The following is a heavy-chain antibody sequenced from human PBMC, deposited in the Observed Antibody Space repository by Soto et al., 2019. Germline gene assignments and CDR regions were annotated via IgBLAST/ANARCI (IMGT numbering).Heavy chain of an antibody. CDR3: ARDGCGGDCYSYYFDY. D-gene: IGHD2-21*01. CDR1: GFTFSSYG. Sequence: VQLVESGGGVVQPGRSLRLSCAASGFTFSSYGMHWVRQAPGKGLEWVAVIWYDGSNKYYADSVKGRFTISRDNSKNTLYLQMNSLRAEDTAVYYCARDGCGGDCYSYYFDYWGQGTLVTVSS. J-gene: IGHJ4*02. CDR2: IWYDGSNK. V-gene: IGHV3-33*01.